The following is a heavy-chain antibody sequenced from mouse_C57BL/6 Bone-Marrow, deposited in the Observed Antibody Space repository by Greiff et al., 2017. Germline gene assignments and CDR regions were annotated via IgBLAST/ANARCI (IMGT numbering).Heavy chain of an antibody. D-gene: IGHD1-3*01. CDR1: GFTFSSYA. Sequence: EVMLVASGGGLVKPGGSLKLSCAASGFTFSSYAMSWVRQTPEKRLEWVATISDGGSYTYYPDNVKGRFTISRDNAKNNLYLQMSHLKSEDTAMYYCASKRGAYQSAWFAYWGQGTLVTVSA. CDR2: ISDGGSYT. V-gene: IGHV5-4*03. J-gene: IGHJ3*01. CDR3: ASKRGAYQSAWFAY.